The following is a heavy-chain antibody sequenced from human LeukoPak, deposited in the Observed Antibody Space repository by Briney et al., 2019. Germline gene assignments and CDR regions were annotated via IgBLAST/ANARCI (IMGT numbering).Heavy chain of an antibody. CDR2: IRYDGSNK. CDR1: GFTFSSYG. CDR3: AREVSLGIVVVSYYYYYGMDV. J-gene: IGHJ6*02. D-gene: IGHD3-22*01. Sequence: GGSLRLSCAASGFTFSSYGMHWVRQAPGKGLEWVAFIRYDGSNKYYADSVKGRFTISRDNSKNTLYLQMNSLRAEDTAVYYCAREVSLGIVVVSYYYYYGMDVWGQGTTVTVSS. V-gene: IGHV3-30*02.